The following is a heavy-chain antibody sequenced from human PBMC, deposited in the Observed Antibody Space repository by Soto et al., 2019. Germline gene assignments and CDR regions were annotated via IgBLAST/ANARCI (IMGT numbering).Heavy chain of an antibody. Sequence: PSETLSLTCAVYGGSFSGYYWSWIRQPPGKGLEWIGEINHSGSTDYNPSLKSRVTISVDTSKNQFSLKLSSVTAADTAVYYCARGRLPSAFSGGTQRNPTSYFQHWGQGTLVTVSS. CDR3: ARGRLPSAFSGGTQRNPTSYFQH. D-gene: IGHD2-15*01. J-gene: IGHJ1*01. CDR2: INHSGST. V-gene: IGHV4-34*01. CDR1: GGSFSGYY.